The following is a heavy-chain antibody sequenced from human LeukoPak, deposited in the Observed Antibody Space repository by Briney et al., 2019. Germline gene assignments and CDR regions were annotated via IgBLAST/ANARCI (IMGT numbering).Heavy chain of an antibody. CDR3: TKTSPHFDY. Sequence: PGGSLRLSCEVSGFTVSRHFMSWVRQAPGKGLDWVGRIRTEADGGTADYAAPVKGRFTISRDDSKNTLFLQMNSLESEDTAVYYCTKTSPHFDYWGQGILVTVSS. V-gene: IGHV3-15*05. CDR2: IRTEADGGTA. CDR1: GFTVSRHF. J-gene: IGHJ4*02.